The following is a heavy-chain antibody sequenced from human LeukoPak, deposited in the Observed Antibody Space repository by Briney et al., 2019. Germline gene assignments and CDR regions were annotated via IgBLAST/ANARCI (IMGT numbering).Heavy chain of an antibody. V-gene: IGHV3-7*01. CDR1: GFTFSSYW. D-gene: IGHD2-21*02. Sequence: GGSLRLSCAASGFTFSSYWMSWVRQAPGKGLEWVANIKQDGSEKYYVDSVKGRFTISRDNAKNSLYLQMNCLRAEDTAVYYCARDHCGGDCVIDYWGQGTLVTVSS. CDR3: ARDHCGGDCVIDY. CDR2: IKQDGSEK. J-gene: IGHJ4*02.